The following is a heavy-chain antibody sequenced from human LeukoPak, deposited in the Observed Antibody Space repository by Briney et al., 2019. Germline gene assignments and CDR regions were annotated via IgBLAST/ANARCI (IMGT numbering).Heavy chain of an antibody. V-gene: IGHV5-51*01. D-gene: IGHD2-21*02. CDR2: IFPGDSDT. CDR1: GYSFSTYW. J-gene: IGHJ3*02. CDR3: ARAYCGGDCYSDPFDI. Sequence: GESLKISSKGSGYSFSTYWIGWVRQMPGKGLEWMGVIFPGDSDTRYSPSFQGQVTISAEESISTAYVQWSSLKASDTAIYYCARAYCGGDCYSDPFDIWGQGTMVTVSS.